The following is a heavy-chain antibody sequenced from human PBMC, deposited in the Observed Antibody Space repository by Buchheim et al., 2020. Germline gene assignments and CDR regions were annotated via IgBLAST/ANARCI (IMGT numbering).Heavy chain of an antibody. Sequence: EVRPLQSGGGVVQPGGSLRLSCVISGLASTSYGVSWVRQAPGKGLEWVAGIESGGSTYYPDSVKGRFAIYRDTSKNTLFLAMHSLRAEDTAVYFCAKHPVKFDTWGQGTL. CDR3: AKHPVKFDT. J-gene: IGHJ5*02. CDR1: GLASTSYG. CDR2: IESGGST. V-gene: IGHV3-23*01.